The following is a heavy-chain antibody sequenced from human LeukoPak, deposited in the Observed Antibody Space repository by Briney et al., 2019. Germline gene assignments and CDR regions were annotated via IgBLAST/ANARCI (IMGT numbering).Heavy chain of an antibody. CDR2: ISSSSSYI. Sequence: PGGSLRLSCAASGFTFSSYSMNWVRQAPGKGLEWVSSISSSSSYIYYADSVKGRFTISRDNAKNSLYLQMNSLRAEDTAVYYCARDPGDGYNSLTPLTPYWGQGTLVTVSS. V-gene: IGHV3-21*01. CDR3: ARDPGDGYNSLTPLTPY. CDR1: GFTFSSYS. D-gene: IGHD5-24*01. J-gene: IGHJ4*02.